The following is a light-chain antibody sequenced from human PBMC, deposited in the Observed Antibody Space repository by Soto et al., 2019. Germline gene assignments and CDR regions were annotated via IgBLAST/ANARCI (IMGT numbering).Light chain of an antibody. V-gene: IGLV1-40*01. CDR1: SSNIGAGYD. Sequence: QSVLTQSPSVSGAPGQRVTLSCTGNSSNIGAGYDVHWYKQLPGTAPKVLMYGNDNRPLGVPDRLSGSKSGSSGSLVISGLQAEDEADYYCQSYDSSLSRFVFGNGTKVTVL. J-gene: IGLJ1*01. CDR3: QSYDSSLSRFV. CDR2: GND.